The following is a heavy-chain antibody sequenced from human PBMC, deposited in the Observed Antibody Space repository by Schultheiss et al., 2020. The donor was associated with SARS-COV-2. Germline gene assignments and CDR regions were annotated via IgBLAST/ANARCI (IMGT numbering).Heavy chain of an antibody. CDR1: GFTFSTYW. CDR3: ARVAPPSGSNWYFDY. CDR2: IKEDGSEK. J-gene: IGHJ4*02. Sequence: GGSLRLSCAASGFTFSTYWMTWVRQAPGKGLEWVANIKEDGSEKYYVDSLKGRFTISRDNAKNSLYLQMNSLRAEDAAVYYRARVAPPSGSNWYFDYWGQGTLVTVSS. D-gene: IGHD1-26*01. V-gene: IGHV3-7*03.